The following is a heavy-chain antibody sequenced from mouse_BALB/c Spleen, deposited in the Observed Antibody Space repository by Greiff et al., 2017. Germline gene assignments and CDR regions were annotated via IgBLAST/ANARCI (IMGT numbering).Heavy chain of an antibody. Sequence: EVKLVESGPELVKPGASVKVSCKASGYAFTSYNMYWVKQSHGKSLEWIGYIDPYNGGTSYNQKFKGKATLTVDKSSSTAYMHLNSLTSEDSAVYYCARWRGSSYDAMDYWGQGTSVTVSS. V-gene: IGHV1S135*01. CDR3: ARWRGSSYDAMDY. J-gene: IGHJ4*01. D-gene: IGHD1-1*01. CDR2: IDPYNGGT. CDR1: GYAFTSYN.